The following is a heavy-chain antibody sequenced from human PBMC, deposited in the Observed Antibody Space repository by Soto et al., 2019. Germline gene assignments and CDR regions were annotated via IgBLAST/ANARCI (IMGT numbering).Heavy chain of an antibody. CDR1: GYTFTGHY. J-gene: IGHJ6*02. CDR3: ARDLCPLGSGSPCLLYGLDF. Sequence: ASVKVSCKASGYTFTGHYMHWIRQVSGKRLEYLGWLKSDNGGTYYAPKFQGRVTFTRDTSTSTAYMELGGLQSVDTAVYFCARDLCPLGSGSPCLLYGLDFWGQGTTVTVSS. CDR2: LKSDNGGT. V-gene: IGHV1-2*02. D-gene: IGHD3-10*01.